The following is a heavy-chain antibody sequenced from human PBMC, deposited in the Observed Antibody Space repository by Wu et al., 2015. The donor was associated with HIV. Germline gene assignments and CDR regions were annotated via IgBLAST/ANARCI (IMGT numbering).Heavy chain of an antibody. CDR2: MNPNSGNT. CDR1: GYTFTSYD. Sequence: QVHLVQSGAEVKKPGASVKVSCKASGYTFTSYDINWVRQATGQGLEWMGWMNPNSGNTGYAQKFQGRVTMTRNTSISAAYMELSSLRSEDTAVYYCARLTEGTTNWGFSGDYWGQGTLVTVSS. V-gene: IGHV1-8*01. D-gene: IGHD7-27*01. J-gene: IGHJ4*02. CDR3: ARLTEGTTNWGFSGDY.